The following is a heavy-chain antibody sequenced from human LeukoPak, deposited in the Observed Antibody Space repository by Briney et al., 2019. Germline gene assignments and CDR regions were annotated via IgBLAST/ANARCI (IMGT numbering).Heavy chain of an antibody. Sequence: GESLKISCKGSGYTFTTSWIGWVRQMPGKGLEWMGFIYPSDSDTRYSPSLQGQVSISADKSISTAYLQWSSLKASDTAMYYCARGGTYLGHWGQGTLVTVSS. CDR3: ARGGTYLGH. D-gene: IGHD1-26*01. J-gene: IGHJ4*02. V-gene: IGHV5-51*01. CDR2: IYPSDSDT. CDR1: GYTFTTSW.